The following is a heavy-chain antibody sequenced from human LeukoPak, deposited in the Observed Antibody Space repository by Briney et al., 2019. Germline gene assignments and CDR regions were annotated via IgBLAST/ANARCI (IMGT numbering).Heavy chain of an antibody. Sequence: GGSLRLSCAASGFTVSNYYMNWVRQAPGKGLEWVSVIYTGGSTYYADSVKGRFTISRDNSKNTLFLQMNSLRAEDTAVYYCAXAXQWXVQLYYNGMDVWGQGTTVTVTS. CDR1: GFTVSNYY. CDR3: AXAXQWXVQLYYNGMDV. V-gene: IGHV3-66*01. D-gene: IGHD6-19*01. CDR2: IYTGGST. J-gene: IGHJ6*02.